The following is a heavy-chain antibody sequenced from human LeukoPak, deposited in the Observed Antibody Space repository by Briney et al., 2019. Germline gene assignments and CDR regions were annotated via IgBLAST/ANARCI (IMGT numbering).Heavy chain of an antibody. CDR1: GFTFSSYA. D-gene: IGHD2-15*01. CDR3: ARGLERLVVVAATFDY. CDR2: ISSSGSTI. J-gene: IGHJ4*02. Sequence: GGSLRLSCAASGFTFSSYAMSWVRQAPGKGLEWVSYISSSGSTIYYADSVKGRFTISRDNAKNSLYLQMNSLRAEDTAVYYCARGLERLVVVAATFDYWGQGTLVTVSS. V-gene: IGHV3-48*04.